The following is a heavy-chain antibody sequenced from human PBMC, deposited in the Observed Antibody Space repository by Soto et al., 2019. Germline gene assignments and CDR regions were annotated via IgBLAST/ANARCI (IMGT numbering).Heavy chain of an antibody. J-gene: IGHJ4*02. V-gene: IGHV3-23*01. Sequence: EVQLLESGGGLVQPGGSLRLSCAASGFTFSSYAMSWVRQAPGKGLEWVSAISGSGGSTYYADSVKGRFTISRDNSKNTMYLQMNSLRAEDTAVYYCAKAPLTDYDFWSGLDYFDYWGQGTLVTVSS. CDR2: ISGSGGST. D-gene: IGHD3-3*01. CDR3: AKAPLTDYDFWSGLDYFDY. CDR1: GFTFSSYA.